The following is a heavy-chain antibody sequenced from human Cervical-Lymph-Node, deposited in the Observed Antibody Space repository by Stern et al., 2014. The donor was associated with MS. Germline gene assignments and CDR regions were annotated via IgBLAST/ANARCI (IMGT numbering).Heavy chain of an antibody. J-gene: IGHJ4*02. CDR3: ARDMGITGYYFDY. CDR1: GFTFINYG. D-gene: IGHD1-14*01. V-gene: IGHV3-48*01. Sequence: VQLVESGGGLVPPGGSLRLSCSASGFTFINYGIHWVRQAPGRGLEWISYISSSSSYIYSADSVKGRFTISRDNAENSLDLQMNSLRAEDTAVYYCARDMGITGYYFDYWGQGTLVTVSS. CDR2: ISSSSSYI.